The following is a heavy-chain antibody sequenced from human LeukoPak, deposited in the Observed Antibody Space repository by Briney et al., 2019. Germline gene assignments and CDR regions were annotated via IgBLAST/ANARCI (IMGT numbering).Heavy chain of an antibody. V-gene: IGHV4-61*08. Sequence: SETLSLTCSVSGDSIRSNDYYWGWIRQPPGKGLEWIGYIYYSGSTNYNPSLKSRVTISVDTSKNQFSLKLSSVTAADTAVYYCARVYCSGGSCYPNWFDPWGQGTLVTVSS. CDR3: ARVYCSGGSCYPNWFDP. J-gene: IGHJ5*02. D-gene: IGHD2-15*01. CDR2: IYYSGST. CDR1: GDSIRSNDYY.